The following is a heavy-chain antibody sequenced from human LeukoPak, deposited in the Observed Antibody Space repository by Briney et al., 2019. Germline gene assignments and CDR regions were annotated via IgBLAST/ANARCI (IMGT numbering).Heavy chain of an antibody. V-gene: IGHV1-2*02. CDR1: GYTFTDYY. CDR3: ARDGGLGTWVAFGI. D-gene: IGHD7-27*01. Sequence: ASVKVSCKASGYTFTDYYMHWVRQAPGQGLEWMGWINPNSGGTNYAQKFQGRVTMNRDTSISTAYMELSRLRSDNTAVYYCARDGGLGTWVAFGIWGQGTMVTVSS. CDR2: INPNSGGT. J-gene: IGHJ3*02.